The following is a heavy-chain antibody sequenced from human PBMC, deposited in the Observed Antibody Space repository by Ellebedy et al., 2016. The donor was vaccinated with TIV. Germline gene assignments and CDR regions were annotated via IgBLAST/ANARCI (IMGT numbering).Heavy chain of an antibody. D-gene: IGHD2-2*01. Sequence: GGSLRLSXAASGFTFNSYSMNWVRQAPGKGLEWVSSISSGSSYIYYADSVKGRFTISRDNAKNSLYLQMNSLRAEDTAVYYCARVEPFYCSSTSCKNLGSDYWGQGTLVTVSS. CDR1: GFTFNSYS. CDR3: ARVEPFYCSSTSCKNLGSDY. V-gene: IGHV3-21*01. CDR2: ISSGSSYI. J-gene: IGHJ4*02.